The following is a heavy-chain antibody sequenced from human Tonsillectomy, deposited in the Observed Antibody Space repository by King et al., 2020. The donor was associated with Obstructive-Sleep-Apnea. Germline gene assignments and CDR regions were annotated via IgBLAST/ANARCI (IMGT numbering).Heavy chain of an antibody. CDR1: RFTFSYYG. J-gene: IGHJ4*02. Sequence: VQLVESGGGLVQPGGSLRLSCAASRFTFSYYGMSWVRQAPGKGLEWVSSIGGSAGDTNYADSVKGRFTISRDNSKNTLYLQMNSLRAEDTALYYCAKDALGIDDDSYYFDYWGQGTLVTVSS. CDR3: AKDALGIDDDSYYFDY. CDR2: IGGSAGDT. D-gene: IGHD3-22*01. V-gene: IGHV3-23*04.